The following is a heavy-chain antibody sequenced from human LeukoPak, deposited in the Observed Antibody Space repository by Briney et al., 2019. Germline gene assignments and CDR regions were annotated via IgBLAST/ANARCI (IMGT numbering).Heavy chain of an antibody. Sequence: PGGSLRLSCSASGFTVSSSYMSWVRRAPGKGLLWFSVIYSGGDTYYPDSVKGRFTISRDNSKNKVYLHMNGLKAEDTAVYYCARDCSGGYCYSGAFDIWGQGTMVTVSS. V-gene: IGHV3-66*01. D-gene: IGHD2-15*01. CDR1: GFTVSSSY. CDR3: ARDCSGGYCYSGAFDI. J-gene: IGHJ3*02. CDR2: IYSGGDT.